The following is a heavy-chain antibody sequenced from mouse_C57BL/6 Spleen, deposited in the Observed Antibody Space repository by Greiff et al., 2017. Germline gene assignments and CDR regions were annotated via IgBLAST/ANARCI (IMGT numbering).Heavy chain of an antibody. Sequence: QVQLQQSGPELVKPGASVKISCKASGYAFSSSWMNWVKQRPGKGLEWIGRIYPGDGDTNYNGKFKGKATLTVDKYSSTAYMQLSSLTSKDSAVYFCARSFDYDCDGRGLDYWGQGTTLTVSS. CDR2: IYPGDGDT. D-gene: IGHD2-4*01. V-gene: IGHV1-82*01. J-gene: IGHJ2*01. CDR3: ARSFDYDCDGRGLDY. CDR1: GYAFSSSW.